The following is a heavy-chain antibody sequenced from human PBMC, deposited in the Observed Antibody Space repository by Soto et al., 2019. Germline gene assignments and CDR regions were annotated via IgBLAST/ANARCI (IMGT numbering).Heavy chain of an antibody. CDR2: ISYHGSNK. CDR1: GFIFSNYG. D-gene: IGHD3-10*01. V-gene: IGHV3-30*18. J-gene: IGHJ6*02. CDR3: AKGPSSGWGRDWSVSPTGNYYYGMDV. Sequence: HVQLVESGGGVVQPGRSLRLSCAASGFIFSNYGMHWVRQAPGKGLEWVAVISYHGSNKYYADFVKGRFAISRDESKSTVNLEMNHRISEEMAVDFRAKGPSSGWGRDWSVSPTGNYYYGMDVWGQGTTVTVSS.